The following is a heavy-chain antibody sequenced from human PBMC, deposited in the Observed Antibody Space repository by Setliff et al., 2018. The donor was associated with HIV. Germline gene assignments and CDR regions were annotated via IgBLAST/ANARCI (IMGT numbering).Heavy chain of an antibody. V-gene: IGHV4-4*07. D-gene: IGHD3-10*01. Sequence: PSETLSLTCTVSSGSISGFYWTWIRQPAGKGLERIGRISASGTTVYNPSLKSRVIMSVDTSKKYFALRVTSVTAADSAVYYCARDTWFGESEDPFYYYMDVWGKGTTVTVSS. CDR2: ISASGTT. CDR1: SGSISGFY. CDR3: ARDTWFGESEDPFYYYMDV. J-gene: IGHJ6*03.